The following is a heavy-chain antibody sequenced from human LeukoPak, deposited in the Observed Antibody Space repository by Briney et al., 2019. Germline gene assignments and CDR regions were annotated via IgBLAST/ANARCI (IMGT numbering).Heavy chain of an antibody. D-gene: IGHD1-1*01. V-gene: IGHV3-48*01. CDR3: ARGETTQRYYFDY. CDR1: GFTSSSYS. Sequence: PGGSLRLSRAASGFTSSSYSMNWVRQAPGKGLEWVSYISSSSSTIYYADSVKGRFTISRDNAKNSLYLQMNSLRAEDTAVYYCARGETTQRYYFDYWGQGTLVTVSS. J-gene: IGHJ4*02. CDR2: ISSSSSTI.